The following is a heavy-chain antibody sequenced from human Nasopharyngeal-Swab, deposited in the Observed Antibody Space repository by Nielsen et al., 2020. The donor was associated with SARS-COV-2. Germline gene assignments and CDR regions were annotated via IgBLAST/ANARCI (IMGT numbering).Heavy chain of an antibody. J-gene: IGHJ4*02. V-gene: IGHV3-23*01. D-gene: IGHD3-10*01. Sequence: GESLKISCAASGFTFSGYAMSWVRQAPGKGLEWVSAISGSGGSTYYADSVKGRFTISRDNSKNTLYLQMNSLRAEDTAVYYCAKDREATYYYGSGSFDYWGQGTLVTVSS. CDR2: ISGSGGST. CDR1: GFTFSGYA. CDR3: AKDREATYYYGSGSFDY.